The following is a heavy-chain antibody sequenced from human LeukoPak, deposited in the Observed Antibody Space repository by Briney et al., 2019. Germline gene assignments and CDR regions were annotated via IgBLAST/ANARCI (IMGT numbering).Heavy chain of an antibody. CDR3: ARDLSQAVAALDI. D-gene: IGHD6-19*01. V-gene: IGHV4-30-2*01. Sequence: PSETLSLTCAVSGGSISSGGYSWSWVRQPPGKGLEWIGYIYHSGSTNYNPSLKSRVTISVDKSKNQFSLKLSSVTAADTAVYYCARDLSQAVAALDIWGQGTMVTVSS. CDR1: GGSISSGGYS. J-gene: IGHJ3*02. CDR2: IYHSGST.